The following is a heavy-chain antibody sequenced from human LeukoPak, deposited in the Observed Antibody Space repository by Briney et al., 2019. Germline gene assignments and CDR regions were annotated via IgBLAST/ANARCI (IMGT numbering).Heavy chain of an antibody. J-gene: IGHJ5*02. D-gene: IGHD3-9*01. Sequence: SETLSLTCTVSGGSMSSSYYYWGWIRQPPGKGLEWMGSIYYNPSLRGRVTIFVDTSKNQFSLKLSSVTAADTAVYYCARHIHVGLRVSRLGWLDPWGQGTLVTVSS. V-gene: IGHV4-61*05. CDR2: IY. CDR1: GGSMSSSYYY. CDR3: ARHIHVGLRVSRLGWLDP.